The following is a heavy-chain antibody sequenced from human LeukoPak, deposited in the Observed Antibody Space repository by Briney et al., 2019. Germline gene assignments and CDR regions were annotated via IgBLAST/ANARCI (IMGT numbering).Heavy chain of an antibody. V-gene: IGHV4-34*01. CDR2: INHSGST. CDR1: GFTFSSYA. Sequence: GSLRLSCAASGFTFSSYAMSWIRQPPGKGLEWIGEINHSGSTNYNPSLKSRVTISVDTSKNQFSLKLSSVTAADTAVYYCARGRTQYYYDSSGYYYVRWFDPWGQGTLVTVSS. D-gene: IGHD3-22*01. J-gene: IGHJ5*02. CDR3: ARGRTQYYYDSSGYYYVRWFDP.